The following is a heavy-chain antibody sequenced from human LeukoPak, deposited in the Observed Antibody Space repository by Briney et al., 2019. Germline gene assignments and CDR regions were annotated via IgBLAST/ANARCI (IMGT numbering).Heavy chain of an antibody. D-gene: IGHD6-19*01. CDR1: GASISKSNW. CDR3: ARFMDSPGWGYYFDH. Sequence: PSGTLSLTCAVSGASISKSNWWSWVRQSPGKGLEWIGEMFYSGSTRYNPSLRSRVTISQDKSQNQFSLYLTSVTAADTAVYYCARFMDSPGWGYYFDHWGQGILVTVSS. V-gene: IGHV4-4*02. CDR2: MFYSGST. J-gene: IGHJ4*02.